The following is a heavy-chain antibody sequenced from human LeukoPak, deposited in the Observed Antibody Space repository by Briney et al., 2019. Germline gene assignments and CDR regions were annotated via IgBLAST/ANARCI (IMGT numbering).Heavy chain of an antibody. J-gene: IGHJ4*02. V-gene: IGHV3-30*18. Sequence: GGSLRLSCAASGFTFSSYGIHCVRQAPGNWLEWVAAISYDGSNKYYADSVKGRFTISRANSKNTLYLQMSTLRAEDTAVYYCAKDRADSSVFDYWGQGTLVTVSS. D-gene: IGHD6-19*01. CDR3: AKDRADSSVFDY. CDR1: GFTFSSYG. CDR2: ISYDGSNK.